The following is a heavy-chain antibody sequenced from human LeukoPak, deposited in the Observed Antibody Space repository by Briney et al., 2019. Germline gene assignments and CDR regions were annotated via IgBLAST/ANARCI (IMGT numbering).Heavy chain of an antibody. CDR3: ARGIRTYYDFWRGHGHSFDI. D-gene: IGHD3-3*01. CDR2: IYTSGST. Sequence: SETLSLTCTVSGGSISSYYWSWIRQPAGKGLEWIGRIYTSGSTNYNPSLKSRVTMSVDTSKNQFSLKLSSVTAADTAVYYCARGIRTYYDFWRGHGHSFDIWGQGTMVTVSS. J-gene: IGHJ3*02. V-gene: IGHV4-4*07. CDR1: GGSISSYY.